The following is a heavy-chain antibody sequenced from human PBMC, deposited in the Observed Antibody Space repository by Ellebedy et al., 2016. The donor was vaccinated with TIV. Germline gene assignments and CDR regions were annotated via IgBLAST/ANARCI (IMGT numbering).Heavy chain of an antibody. CDR3: ARDHPLGIDNFDY. D-gene: IGHD7-27*01. J-gene: IGHJ4*02. V-gene: IGHV3-74*01. Sequence: GESLKISCASSGFTFSRYWMHWVRQAPGKGLVWVSRINSDGSSTSYADSVKCRFTISRDKAKNTLYLQMNSLRAEDTAVYYCARDHPLGIDNFDYWGQGTLVTVSS. CDR2: INSDGSST. CDR1: GFTFSRYW.